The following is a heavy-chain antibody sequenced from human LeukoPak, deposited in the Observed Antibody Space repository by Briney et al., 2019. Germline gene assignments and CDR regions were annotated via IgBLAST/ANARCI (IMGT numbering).Heavy chain of an antibody. Sequence: SVKVSCKASGGTFISYAISWVRQAPGQGLEWMGGIIPIFGTANYAQKFQGRVTITADESTSTAYMELSSLRSEDTAVYYCARWDSGGYDLKYWGQGTLVTVSS. J-gene: IGHJ4*02. D-gene: IGHD5-12*01. CDR1: GGTFISYA. CDR3: ARWDSGGYDLKY. CDR2: IIPIFGTA. V-gene: IGHV1-69*13.